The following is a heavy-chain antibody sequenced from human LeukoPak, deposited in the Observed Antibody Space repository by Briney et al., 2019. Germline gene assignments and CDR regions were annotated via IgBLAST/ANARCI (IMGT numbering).Heavy chain of an antibody. Sequence: GGSLRLSCAASGFTFDDYAMHWVRQAPGKGLEWVSGISWNSGSIGYADSVKGRFTISRDNAKNSLYLQMNGLRAEDTALYYCAKGHGYSYGRYIDAFDIWGQGTMVTVSS. V-gene: IGHV3-9*01. CDR2: ISWNSGSI. CDR1: GFTFDDYA. J-gene: IGHJ3*02. D-gene: IGHD5-18*01. CDR3: AKGHGYSYGRYIDAFDI.